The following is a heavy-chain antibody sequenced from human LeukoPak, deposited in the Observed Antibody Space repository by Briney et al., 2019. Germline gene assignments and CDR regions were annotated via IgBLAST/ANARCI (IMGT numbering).Heavy chain of an antibody. V-gene: IGHV1-2*02. D-gene: IGHD5-18*01. CDR2: INPNSGGT. CDR1: DYTFTSYG. J-gene: IGHJ4*02. Sequence: GASVKVSCKASDYTFTSYGITWVRQAPGQGLEWMGWINPNSGGTNYAQKFQGRVTMTRDTSISTAYMELSRLRSDDTAVYYCAQARIQLWPIDYWGQGTLVTVSS. CDR3: AQARIQLWPIDY.